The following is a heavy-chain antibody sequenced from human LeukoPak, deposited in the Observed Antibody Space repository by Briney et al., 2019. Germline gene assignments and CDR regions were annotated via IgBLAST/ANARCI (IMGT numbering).Heavy chain of an antibody. J-gene: IGHJ4*02. D-gene: IGHD3-10*01. Sequence: GGSLRLSCAASGFTFDDYAMHWVRQAPGKGLEWVSAISGSGGSTYYADSVKGRFTISRDNSKNTLYLQMNSLRAEDTAVYYCAKVRAYYGSGSYDYWGQGTLVTVSS. CDR3: AKVRAYYGSGSYDY. V-gene: IGHV3-23*01. CDR1: GFTFDDYA. CDR2: ISGSGGST.